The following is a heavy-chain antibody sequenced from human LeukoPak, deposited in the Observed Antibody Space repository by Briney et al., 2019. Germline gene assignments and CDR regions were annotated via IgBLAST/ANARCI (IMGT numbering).Heavy chain of an antibody. CDR2: ISSSGSTI. V-gene: IGHV3-11*04. Sequence: GGSLRLSCAASGFTFSDYYMSWIRQAPGKGLEWISYISSSGSTIYYADSVKGRFTISGDNAKNSLFLQMNSLRAEDTAVHYCARALRAYYFDDWGQGTLVTVSS. J-gene: IGHJ4*02. CDR3: ARALRAYYFDD. CDR1: GFTFSDYY.